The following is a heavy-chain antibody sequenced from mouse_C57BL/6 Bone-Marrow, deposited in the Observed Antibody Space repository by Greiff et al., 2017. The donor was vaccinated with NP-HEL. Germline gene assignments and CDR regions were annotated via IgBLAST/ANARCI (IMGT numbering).Heavy chain of an antibody. J-gene: IGHJ4*01. CDR2: FYPGSGSI. Sequence: QVQLQQSGAELVKPGASVKLSCKASGYTFTEYTIHWVKQRSGQGLEWIGWFYPGSGSIKYNEKFKDKDTLTADKSSSTVYMELSRLTSEDSAVYFCARHASYDGYPLWLRRRGYAMDYWGQGTSVTVSS. CDR3: ARHASYDGYPLWLRRRGYAMDY. CDR1: GYTFTEYT. D-gene: IGHD2-3*01. V-gene: IGHV1-62-2*01.